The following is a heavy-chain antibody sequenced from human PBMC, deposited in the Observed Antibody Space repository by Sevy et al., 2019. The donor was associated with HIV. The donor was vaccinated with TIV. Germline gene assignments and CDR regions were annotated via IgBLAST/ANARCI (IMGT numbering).Heavy chain of an antibody. CDR1: GFTFSNYA. D-gene: IGHD3-22*01. CDR2: IWSDGAYQ. J-gene: IGHJ4*02. Sequence: GGSLRTSCAATGFTFSNYAMHWVRQAPGKGMEWVAIIWSDGAYQYHGDSVKGRFTISRDKSKNTLYLQMNNVRVEDTAVYYCARGGYYYDNAAYYALDSWGQGTLVTVSS. V-gene: IGHV3-33*01. CDR3: ARGGYYYDNAAYYALDS.